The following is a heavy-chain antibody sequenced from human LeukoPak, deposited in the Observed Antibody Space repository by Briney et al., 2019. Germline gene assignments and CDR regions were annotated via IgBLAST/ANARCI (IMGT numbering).Heavy chain of an antibody. D-gene: IGHD1-26*01. V-gene: IGHV1-69*01. CDR1: GGTFSSYA. CDR3: ARDRSGSYSYYYYYMYV. CDR2: IILIFGTA. Sequence: ASVKVSCKASGGTFSSYAISWVRQAPGQGLEWMGGIILIFGTANYAQKFQGRVTITADESTSTAYMELSSLRSEDTAVYYCARDRSGSYSYYYYYMYVWGKGTTVTVSS. J-gene: IGHJ6*03.